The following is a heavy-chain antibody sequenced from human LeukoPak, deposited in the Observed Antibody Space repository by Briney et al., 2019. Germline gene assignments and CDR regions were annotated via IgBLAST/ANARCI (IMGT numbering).Heavy chain of an antibody. J-gene: IGHJ4*02. V-gene: IGHV3-74*01. CDR2: ITSDGSGI. CDR1: GFTFSSYW. Sequence: GGSPRLSCAASGFTFSSYWMHWVRHPPGKGLVWVSRITSDGSGIGYADSVKGRFSTSRDNAKNTLYLQMNSLRAEDTAVYYCASGRLVGAPDYWGQGTLVTVSS. CDR3: ASGRLVGAPDY. D-gene: IGHD1-26*01.